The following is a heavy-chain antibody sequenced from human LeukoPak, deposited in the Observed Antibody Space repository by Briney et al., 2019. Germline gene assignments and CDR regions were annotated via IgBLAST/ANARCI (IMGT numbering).Heavy chain of an antibody. V-gene: IGHV1-69*06. J-gene: IGHJ3*02. CDR3: ASPTYYYDSSGSFDI. Sequence: SVKVSRKASGGTFSSYAISWVRQAPGQGLEWMGGIIPIFGTANYAQKFQGRVTITADKSTSTAYMELSSLRSEDTAVYYCASPTYYYDSSGSFDIWGQGTMVTVSS. CDR1: GGTFSSYA. CDR2: IIPIFGTA. D-gene: IGHD3-22*01.